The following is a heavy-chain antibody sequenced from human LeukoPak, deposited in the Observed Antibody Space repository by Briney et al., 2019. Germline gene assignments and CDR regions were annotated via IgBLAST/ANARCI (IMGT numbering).Heavy chain of an antibody. Sequence: ASVKVSCKASGYTFTSYGISWVRQAPGQGLEWMGWISAYNGNTNYAQKLQGRVTMTTDTSTSTAYMELRSLRSDDTAVYYCARDPAHYYDSSGYYYPFDYWGQGTLVTVSS. CDR2: ISAYNGNT. J-gene: IGHJ4*02. D-gene: IGHD3-22*01. CDR1: GYTFTSYG. CDR3: ARDPAHYYDSSGYYYPFDY. V-gene: IGHV1-18*01.